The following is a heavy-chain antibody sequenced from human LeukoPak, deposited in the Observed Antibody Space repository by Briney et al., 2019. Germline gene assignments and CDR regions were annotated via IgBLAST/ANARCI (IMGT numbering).Heavy chain of an antibody. V-gene: IGHV3-11*01. CDR3: NIDSLRLNY. J-gene: IGHJ4*02. CDR2: ITSSGTTI. D-gene: IGHD3-16*01. CDR1: GFTFTDYY. Sequence: PGGSLRLSCAASGFTFTDYYMSWIRQAPGKGLEWVSYITSSGTTIYYADSVKGRFTISRDNAKNSLYLQMNSLRAEDTAVYYCNIDSLRLNYWGQGTLVTVSS.